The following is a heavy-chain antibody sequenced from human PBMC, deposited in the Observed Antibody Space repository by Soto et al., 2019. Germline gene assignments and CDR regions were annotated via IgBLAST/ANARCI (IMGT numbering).Heavy chain of an antibody. D-gene: IGHD3-3*01. CDR3: ASESSIFGLVIMTGGRFDP. V-gene: IGHV1-69*13. J-gene: IGHJ5*02. CDR2: IIPIFGTA. CDR1: GGTFSSYA. Sequence: ASVKVSCKASGGTFSSYAISWARQAPGQGLEWMGGIIPIFGTANYAQKFQGRVTITADETTSTAYMELSSLRSEDTAVYYCASESSIFGLVIMTGGRFDPWGQGTLVTVSS.